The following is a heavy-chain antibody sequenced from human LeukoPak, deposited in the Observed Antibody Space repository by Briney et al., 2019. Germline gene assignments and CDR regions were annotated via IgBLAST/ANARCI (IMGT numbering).Heavy chain of an antibody. J-gene: IGHJ4*02. Sequence: EPSETLSLTCTVSGGSIDSGGYFWSWIRQPPGKGLEWIGYIYHSGSTYYNPSLKSRVTISVDRSKNQFSLKLSSVTAADTAVYYCARESGYSYGYGVDYWGQGTLVTVSS. CDR1: GGSIDSGGYF. V-gene: IGHV4-30-2*01. D-gene: IGHD5-18*01. CDR2: IYHSGST. CDR3: ARESGYSYGYGVDY.